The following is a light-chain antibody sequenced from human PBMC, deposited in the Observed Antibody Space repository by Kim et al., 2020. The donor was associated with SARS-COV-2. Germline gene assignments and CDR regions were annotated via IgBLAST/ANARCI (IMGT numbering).Light chain of an antibody. CDR3: QCYDSSLRGLV. V-gene: IGLV1-40*01. J-gene: IGLJ3*02. Sequence: RVPTSCTGSRPNTGARYDVQWYQQHPGTAPKLLTHGNTNRPSGVPDRFSGSKSGTSASLAITGLQAEDEADYYCQCYDSSLRGLVFGGGTQLTVL. CDR2: GNT. CDR1: RPNTGARYD.